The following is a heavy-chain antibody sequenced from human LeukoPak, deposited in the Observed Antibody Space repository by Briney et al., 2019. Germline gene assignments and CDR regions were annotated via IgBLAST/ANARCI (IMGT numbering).Heavy chain of an antibody. CDR2: ISYDGSNK. CDR3: AKGLGSIFGVEGCEFDY. Sequence: PGGSLRLSCAASGFTFSSYAMHWVRQAPGKGLEWVAVISYDGSNKYYADSVKGRFTISRDNSKNTLYLQMNSLRAEDTAVYYCAKGLGSIFGVEGCEFDYWGQGTLVTVSS. V-gene: IGHV3-30-3*01. CDR1: GFTFSSYA. J-gene: IGHJ4*02. D-gene: IGHD3-3*01.